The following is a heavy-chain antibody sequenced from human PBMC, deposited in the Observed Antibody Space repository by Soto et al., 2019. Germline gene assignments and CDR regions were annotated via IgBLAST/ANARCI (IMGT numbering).Heavy chain of an antibody. Sequence: GGSLRLSCAASGFTFSSYGMHWVRQAPGKGLEWVAVIWYDGSNKYYADSVKGRFTISRDNSKNTLYLQMNGLRAEDTAVYYCARALYYYGSGSYSNYYYGMDVWGQGTTVTVSS. CDR3: ARALYYYGSGSYSNYYYGMDV. CDR2: IWYDGSNK. D-gene: IGHD3-10*01. J-gene: IGHJ6*02. V-gene: IGHV3-33*01. CDR1: GFTFSSYG.